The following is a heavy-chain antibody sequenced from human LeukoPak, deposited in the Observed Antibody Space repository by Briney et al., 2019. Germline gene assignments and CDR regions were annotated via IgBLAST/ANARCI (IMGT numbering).Heavy chain of an antibody. V-gene: IGHV3-20*04. CDR2: INWNGGST. D-gene: IGHD5-18*01. CDR3: ARVGYSYGFSY. Sequence: GPGRSLRLSCAASGFTFDDYGMSWVRQAPGKGLEWVSGINWNGGSTGYADSVEGRFTISRDNAKNSLYLQMNSLRAEDTALYYCARVGYSYGFSYWGQGTLVTVSS. CDR1: GFTFDDYG. J-gene: IGHJ4*02.